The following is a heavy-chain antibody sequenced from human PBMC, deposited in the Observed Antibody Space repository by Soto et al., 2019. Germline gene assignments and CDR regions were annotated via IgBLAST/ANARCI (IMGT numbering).Heavy chain of an antibody. CDR2: ISGSGSST. CDR3: ATVDKAQGSFDS. D-gene: IGHD5-18*01. J-gene: IGHJ4*02. V-gene: IGHV3-23*01. Sequence: EVQLLESGGGLVQPGGSLRLSCAASGFTFSSYAMNWVRQAPGKGLEWVSAISGSGSSTYYADSVKGRFTISRDNSKNTLYLQMNSLRAEETAVYYCATVDKAQGSFDSWGQGTLVTVSS. CDR1: GFTFSSYA.